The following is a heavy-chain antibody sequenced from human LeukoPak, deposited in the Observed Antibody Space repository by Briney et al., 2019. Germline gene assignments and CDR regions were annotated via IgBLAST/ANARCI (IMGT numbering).Heavy chain of an antibody. CDR3: ARAPSADDNWFDP. CDR2: IGYRGSPI. Sequence: QPGGSLRLSCAASGFTFSSYSMNWVRQAPGKGLEWISYIGYRGSPIHYADSVKGRFTISRDNAKNSLYLQMNSLRAEDTALYYCARAPSADDNWFDPWGQGTLVIVSS. CDR1: GFTFSSYS. J-gene: IGHJ5*02. V-gene: IGHV3-48*01.